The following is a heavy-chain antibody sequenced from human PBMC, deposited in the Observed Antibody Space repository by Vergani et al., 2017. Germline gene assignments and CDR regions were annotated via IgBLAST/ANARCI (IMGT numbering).Heavy chain of an antibody. CDR2: IYYSGST. CDR3: ARLVRHWYFDL. V-gene: IGHV4-39*01. CDR1: GGSISSSSYY. Sequence: QLQLQESGPGLVKPSETLSLTFTVSGGSISSSSYYWGWIRQPPGKGLEWIGSIYYSGSTYYNPSLKSRVTISVDTSKNQFSLTLSSVTAADTAVYYCARLVRHWYFDLWGRGTLVTVSS. J-gene: IGHJ2*01.